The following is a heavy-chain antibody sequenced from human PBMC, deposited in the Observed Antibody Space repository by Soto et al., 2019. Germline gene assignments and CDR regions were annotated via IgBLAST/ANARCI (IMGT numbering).Heavy chain of an antibody. Sequence: EVQLVESGGGLVQPGGSLRLSCAASGFTFSSYWMSWVRPAPGKGLEWVANIKQDETEKYYVDSVKGRFTISRDNAKNSLYLQMNSLRAEDTAVYYCARLVSAAANDYWGQGTLVTVSS. J-gene: IGHJ4*02. CDR3: ARLVSAAANDY. V-gene: IGHV3-7*04. CDR1: GFTFSSYW. D-gene: IGHD1-26*01. CDR2: IKQDETEK.